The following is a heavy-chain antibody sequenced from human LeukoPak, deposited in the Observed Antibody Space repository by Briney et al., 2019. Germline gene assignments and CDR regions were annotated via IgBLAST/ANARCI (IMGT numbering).Heavy chain of an antibody. D-gene: IGHD3-3*02. CDR1: GGSISSSNW. Sequence: SETLSLTCAVSGGSISSSNWWSWVRQPPGKGLEWIGYIYYSGSTNYNPSLKSRVTISVDTSKNQFSLKLSSVTAADTAVYYCARHYRSGQPAAEGMDVWGQGTTVTVSS. CDR3: ARHYRSGQPAAEGMDV. V-gene: IGHV4-4*02. CDR2: IYYSGST. J-gene: IGHJ6*02.